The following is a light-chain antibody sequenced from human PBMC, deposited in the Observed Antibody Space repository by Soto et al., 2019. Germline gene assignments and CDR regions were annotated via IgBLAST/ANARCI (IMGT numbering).Light chain of an antibody. Sequence: QPVLTQPPSVSVAPGQRVTISCTGSSSNIGAGYDVHWYQQLPGPAPKLLIYGNSNRPSGVPDRFSGSKSGTSASLAITGLQAEDEADYYCQSYDSSLSGSGVFGGGTKLTVL. V-gene: IGLV1-40*01. CDR2: GNS. CDR3: QSYDSSLSGSGV. J-gene: IGLJ2*01. CDR1: SSNIGAGYD.